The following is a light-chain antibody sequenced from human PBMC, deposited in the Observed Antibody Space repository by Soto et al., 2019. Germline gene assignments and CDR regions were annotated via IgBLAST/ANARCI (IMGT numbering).Light chain of an antibody. CDR3: LQDYNYPYT. CDR2: AAS. CDR1: PGIRND. Sequence: AIQMPQSPSSLSASVGDRVTITCRSSPGIRNDLGWYQQKSGKAPKLLIYAASTLQSGVPSRFSGSGSGTEFTLTISSLQPEDFATYYCLQDYNYPYTFGQGTKLEIK. V-gene: IGKV1-6*01. J-gene: IGKJ2*01.